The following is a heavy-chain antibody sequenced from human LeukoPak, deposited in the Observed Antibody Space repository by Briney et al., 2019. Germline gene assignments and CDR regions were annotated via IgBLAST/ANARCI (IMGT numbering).Heavy chain of an antibody. CDR1: GYSISSGYF. V-gene: IGHV4-38-2*01. D-gene: IGHD6-13*01. CDR2: IYHSGST. CDR3: ARTVAAAGTFGAYYYYYMDV. Sequence: SETLSPTCAVSGYSISSGYFWGWIRQPPGKGLEWIGSIYHSGSTYYNPSLKSRVTISVDTSKNQFSLKLSSVTAADTAVYYCARTVAAAGTFGAYYYYYMDVWGKGTTVTVSS. J-gene: IGHJ6*03.